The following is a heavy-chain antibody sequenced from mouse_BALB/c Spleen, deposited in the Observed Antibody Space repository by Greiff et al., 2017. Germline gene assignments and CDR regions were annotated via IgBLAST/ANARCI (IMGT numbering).Heavy chain of an antibody. Sequence: EVHLVESGGGLVKPGGSLKLSCAASGFTFSSYAMSWVRQTPEKRLEWVATISSGGSYTYYPDSVKGRFTISRDNAKNTLYLQMSSLRSEDTAMYYCARQDRYGDYWGQGTTLTVSS. CDR1: GFTFSSYA. D-gene: IGHD2-14*01. V-gene: IGHV5-9-3*01. CDR2: ISSGGSYT. J-gene: IGHJ2*01. CDR3: ARQDRYGDY.